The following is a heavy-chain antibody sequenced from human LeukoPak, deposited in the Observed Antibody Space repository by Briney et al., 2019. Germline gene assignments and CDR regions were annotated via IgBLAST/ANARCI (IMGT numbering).Heavy chain of an antibody. J-gene: IGHJ6*03. CDR3: ARDATTAVGWVYTDV. D-gene: IGHD6-13*01. V-gene: IGHV3-48*03. CDR1: GFTFSSFE. CDR2: ISTSGSTK. Sequence: PGGSLRLSCAASGFTFSSFEMNWVRQAPGKGLEWLSHISTSGSTKYYANSVKGRFTISRDNAENSVYLQMSSLTAEDTGLYYCARDATTAVGWVYTDVWGKGTTVTISS.